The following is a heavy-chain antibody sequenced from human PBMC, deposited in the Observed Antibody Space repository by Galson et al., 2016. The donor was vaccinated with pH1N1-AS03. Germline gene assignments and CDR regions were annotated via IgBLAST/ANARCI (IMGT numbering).Heavy chain of an antibody. Sequence: SLRLSCAASGFTFSSYAMHWVRQAPGKGLEYVSAISGNGYSTYYANSVKGRFTISRDNSKSTLFLQMGSLRPEDRAVYCCARGPVSYSNYWFPPPDYWGQGTLVTVSS. D-gene: IGHD6-13*01. J-gene: IGHJ4*02. V-gene: IGHV3-64*01. CDR1: GFTFSSYA. CDR3: ARGPVSYSNYWFPPPDY. CDR2: ISGNGYST.